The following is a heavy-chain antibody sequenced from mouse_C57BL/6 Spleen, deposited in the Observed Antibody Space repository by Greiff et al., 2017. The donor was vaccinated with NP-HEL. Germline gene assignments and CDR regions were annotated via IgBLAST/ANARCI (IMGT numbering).Heavy chain of an antibody. CDR1: GYTFTSYW. CDR3: AREDYGSSNYAMDY. V-gene: IGHV1-53*01. J-gene: IGHJ4*01. D-gene: IGHD1-1*01. Sequence: QVQLKESGTELVKPGASVKLSCKASGYTFTSYWMHWVKQRPGQGLEWIGNINPSNGGTNYNEKFKSKATLTVDKSSSTAYMQLSSLTSEDSAVYYCAREDYGSSNYAMDYWGQGTSVTVSS. CDR2: INPSNGGT.